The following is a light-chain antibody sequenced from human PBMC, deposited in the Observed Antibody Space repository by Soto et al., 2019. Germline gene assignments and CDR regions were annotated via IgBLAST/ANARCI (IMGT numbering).Light chain of an antibody. CDR3: RQYNDWLFT. J-gene: IGKJ4*01. CDR2: GAS. V-gene: IGKV3-15*01. CDR1: QNVNSK. Sequence: EIVMTQSPATLSVSPGERATLSCRASQNVNSKLVWYQQKPGQAPRLLIYGASTRATGIPARFSGSGSGTEFTLTISSLQSEDFVLYYCRQYNDWLFTFGGGSKVEIK.